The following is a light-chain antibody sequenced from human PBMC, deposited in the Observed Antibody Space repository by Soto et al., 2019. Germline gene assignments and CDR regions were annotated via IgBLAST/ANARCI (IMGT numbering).Light chain of an antibody. J-gene: IGKJ2*01. CDR2: DAS. Sequence: EIVLTQSPATLSLSPGERATLSCRASQSVSSYLAWYQQKAGQAPRLLISDASYRATGIPARFSGSGSGSDFTLTISSLEPEDFAGYYCQQRSSWPYTFGQGTKLEIK. CDR3: QQRSSWPYT. CDR1: QSVSSY. V-gene: IGKV3-11*01.